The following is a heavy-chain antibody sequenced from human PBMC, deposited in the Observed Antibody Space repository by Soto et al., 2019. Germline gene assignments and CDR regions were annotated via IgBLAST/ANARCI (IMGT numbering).Heavy chain of an antibody. CDR1: GFAFISYA. J-gene: IGHJ5*02. CDR2: ISGSGGST. D-gene: IGHD4-17*01. CDR3: AHGLAVTTSNWFDP. V-gene: IGHV3-23*01. Sequence: HPWGSLRLSCAASGFAFISYAMILFRHSPGKGLEWVSAISGSGGSTYYADSVKGRFTISRDNSKNTLYLQMNSLRAEDTAVYYCAHGLAVTTSNWFDPWGQGTLVTVSS.